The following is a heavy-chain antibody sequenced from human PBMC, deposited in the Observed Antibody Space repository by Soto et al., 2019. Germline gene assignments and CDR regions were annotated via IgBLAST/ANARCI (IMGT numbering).Heavy chain of an antibody. CDR1: GGSFSGYY. Sequence: SETLSLTCAVYGGSFSGYYWSWIRQPPGKGLEWIGEINHSGSTNYNPSLKSRVTISVDTSKNQFSLKLSSVTAADTAVYYCARGRLGYCSGGSCPNWFDPWGQGTLVTVSS. CDR2: INHSGST. CDR3: ARGRLGYCSGGSCPNWFDP. D-gene: IGHD2-15*01. V-gene: IGHV4-34*01. J-gene: IGHJ5*02.